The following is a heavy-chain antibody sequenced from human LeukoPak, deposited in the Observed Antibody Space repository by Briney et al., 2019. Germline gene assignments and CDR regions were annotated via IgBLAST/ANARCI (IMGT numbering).Heavy chain of an antibody. V-gene: IGHV4-39*01. CDR1: GGSISSGGYY. CDR3: ARRSSVWYFDY. Sequence: SQTLSLTCTVSGGSISSGGYYWAWIRQPPGRGLEWIGGVHYTGNTYYNTSLKSRVTMSADTSKNQFSLNLSSVTAADTAVYYCARRSSVWYFDYWGQGILVTVSS. D-gene: IGHD6-19*01. CDR2: VHYTGNT. J-gene: IGHJ4*02.